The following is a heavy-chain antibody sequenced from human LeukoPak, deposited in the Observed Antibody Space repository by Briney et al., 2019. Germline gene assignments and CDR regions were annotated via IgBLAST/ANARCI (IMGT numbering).Heavy chain of an antibody. V-gene: IGHV3-64*01. Sequence: GGSQRLSCAASGFTFSSYAMHWVRQAPGKGLEYVSAISSNGGSTYYANSVKGRFTISRDNSKNTLYLQMGSLRAEDMAVYYCAKSYYDSSGYRGDLEYWGQGTLVTVSS. CDR2: ISSNGGST. J-gene: IGHJ4*02. D-gene: IGHD3-22*01. CDR1: GFTFSSYA. CDR3: AKSYYDSSGYRGDLEY.